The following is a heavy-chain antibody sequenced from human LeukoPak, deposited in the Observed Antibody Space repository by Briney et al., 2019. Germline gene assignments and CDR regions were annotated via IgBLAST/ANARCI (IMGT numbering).Heavy chain of an antibody. Sequence: PGGSLRLSCAASGFTFRSYGMHWVRQAPGKGLGWVAVISYDGSNKYYADSVKGRFTISRDNSKNTLYLPMNSLRAEDTAVYYCAKDGSREDYYYPSEPNWFDPWGQGTLVTVSS. CDR3: AKDGSREDYYYPSEPNWFDP. CDR2: ISYDGSNK. J-gene: IGHJ5*02. D-gene: IGHD3-10*01. CDR1: GFTFRSYG. V-gene: IGHV3-30*18.